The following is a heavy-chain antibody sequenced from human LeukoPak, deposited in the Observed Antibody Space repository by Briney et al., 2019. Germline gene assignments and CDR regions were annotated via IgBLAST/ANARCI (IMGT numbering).Heavy chain of an antibody. CDR2: ISSGGINI. J-gene: IGHJ4*02. CDR1: GFTFSDFY. D-gene: IGHD3-10*01. Sequence: GGSLRLSCAASGFTFSDFYMGWIRQAPGKGLECVSYISSGGINIHYADSVKSRFTISRDDAQNSLILQMNSLTAEDTAVFYCARGSRYGSGSHFDFWGQGTLVTVSS. V-gene: IGHV3-11*01. CDR3: ARGSRYGSGSHFDF.